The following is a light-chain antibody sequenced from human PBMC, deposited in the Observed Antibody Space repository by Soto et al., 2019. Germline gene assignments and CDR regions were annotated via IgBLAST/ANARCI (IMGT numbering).Light chain of an antibody. CDR1: SGHSSYA. J-gene: IGLJ2*01. CDR2: VNRDGSH. V-gene: IGLV4-69*01. CDR3: QTWGTGIVV. Sequence: QLVLTQSPSASASLGASVKLTCTLSSGHSSYAIAWHQQQPEKGPRYLMKVNRDGSHSKGDGVPDRFSGSSSGAERYLSISSLQSEDEADYYCQTWGTGIVVFGGGTKLTVL.